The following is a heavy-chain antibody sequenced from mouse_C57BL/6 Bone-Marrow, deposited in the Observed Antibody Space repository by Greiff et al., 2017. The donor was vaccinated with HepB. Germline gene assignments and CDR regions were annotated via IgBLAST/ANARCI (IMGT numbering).Heavy chain of an antibody. D-gene: IGHD1-1*01. J-gene: IGHJ2*01. CDR2: IDPSDSET. CDR1: VYTFTSYW. V-gene: IGHV1-52*01. CDR3: ARSDYYGSSVDY. Sequence: QVQLQQPGAELVRPGSSVKLSCKASVYTFTSYWMHWVKQRPIQGLEWIGNIDPSDSETHYNQKFKDKATLTVDKSSSTAYMQLSSLTSEDSAVYYCARSDYYGSSVDYWGQGTTLTVSS.